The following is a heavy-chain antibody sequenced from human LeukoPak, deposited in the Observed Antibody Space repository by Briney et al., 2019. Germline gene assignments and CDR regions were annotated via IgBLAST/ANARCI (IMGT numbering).Heavy chain of an antibody. CDR2: IKSKTDGGTT. D-gene: IGHD6-19*01. CDR1: GFTFSNAW. J-gene: IGHJ4*02. CDR3: AKPLIAVAGTLYFHY. V-gene: IGHV3-15*01. Sequence: GGSLRLSCAASGFTFSNAWMSWVRQAPGKGLEWVGRIKSKTDGGTTDYAAPVKGRFTISRDDSKNTLYLQMNSLRAEDTAVYYCAKPLIAVAGTLYFHYWGQGTLATVSS.